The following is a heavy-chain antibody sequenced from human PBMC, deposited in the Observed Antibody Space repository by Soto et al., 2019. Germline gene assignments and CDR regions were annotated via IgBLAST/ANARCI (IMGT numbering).Heavy chain of an antibody. D-gene: IGHD2-2*01. CDR3: ARSGTIVVVPAADLSYYYYGMDV. CDR2: ISAYNGNT. Sequence: ASVKVSCKASGYTFTSYGISWVRQAPGQGLEWMGWISAYNGNTNYAQKLQGRVTMTTDTSTSTAYMELRSLRSDDTAVYYCARSGTIVVVPAADLSYYYYGMDVWGQGTTVTLSS. V-gene: IGHV1-18*04. J-gene: IGHJ6*02. CDR1: GYTFTSYG.